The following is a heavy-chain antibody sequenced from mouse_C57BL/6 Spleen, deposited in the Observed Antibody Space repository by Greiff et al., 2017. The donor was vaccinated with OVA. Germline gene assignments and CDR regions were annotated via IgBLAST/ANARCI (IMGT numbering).Heavy chain of an antibody. D-gene: IGHD2-1*01. CDR1: GYTFTSYW. J-gene: IGHJ2*01. CDR3: ARRGNCADY. V-gene: IGHV1-52*01. CDR2: IDPSDSET. Sequence: QVQLQQPGAELVRPGSSVKLSCKASGYTFTSYWMHWVKQRPIQGLEWIGNIDPSDSETHYNQKFKDKATLTVDKSSSTAYMQLSSLTSENSAVYCCARRGNCADYWGQGTTLTVSS.